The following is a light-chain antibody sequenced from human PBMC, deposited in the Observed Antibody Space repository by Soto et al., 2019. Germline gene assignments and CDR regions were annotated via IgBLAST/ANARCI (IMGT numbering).Light chain of an antibody. J-gene: IGLJ2*01. Sequence: QSVLTQPASVSGSLGQSITISCTGTSSDVGAYNYVSWYQHHPGKAPKLIIYEVTDRPSGVSNRFSASKSGNTASLTISGLQAEDEADYYCSSYTTTTTVIFGGGTKLTVL. V-gene: IGLV2-14*01. CDR3: SSYTTTTTVI. CDR2: EVT. CDR1: SSDVGAYNY.